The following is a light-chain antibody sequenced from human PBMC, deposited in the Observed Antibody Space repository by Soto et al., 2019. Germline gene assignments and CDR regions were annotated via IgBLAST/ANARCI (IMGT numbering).Light chain of an antibody. CDR1: SSNIGSNY. Sequence: QSALTQPPSASGTPGQRVSISCYGSSSNIGSNYVYWLQQLPGTAPKLLMYRNNKRPSGVPDRFSGSKSGTSASLAISGLRSEDEADYYCAAWDDSLSGSYVFGTGTKVTVL. CDR2: RNN. CDR3: AAWDDSLSGSYV. V-gene: IGLV1-47*01. J-gene: IGLJ1*01.